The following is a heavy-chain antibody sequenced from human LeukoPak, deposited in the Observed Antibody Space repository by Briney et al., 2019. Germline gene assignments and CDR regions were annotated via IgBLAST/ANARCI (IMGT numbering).Heavy chain of an antibody. CDR2: IYNDGST. CDR3: ARNILFAFDI. V-gene: IGHV3-53*01. D-gene: IGHD2/OR15-2a*01. Sequence: GGSLRLSCAASGFTFSSYAMHWVRQAPGKGLEWVSIIYNDGSTYYADSMKGRFTISRDNSKNTLYLQVNSLRAEDTAMYYCARNILFAFDIWGQGTMVTVSS. J-gene: IGHJ3*02. CDR1: GFTFSSYA.